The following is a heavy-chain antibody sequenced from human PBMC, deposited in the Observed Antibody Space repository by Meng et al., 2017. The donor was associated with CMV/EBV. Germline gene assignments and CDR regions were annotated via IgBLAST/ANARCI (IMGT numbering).Heavy chain of an antibody. CDR3: ARVGVVVTPHIRNRIPNWFDP. V-gene: IGHV4-30-4*08. D-gene: IGHD4-23*01. CDR1: GGSISSGDYY. J-gene: IGHJ5*02. CDR2: IYYSGST. Sequence: SETLSLTCTVSGGSISSGDYYWSWIRQPPGKGLEWIGYIYYSGSTYYNPSLKSRVTISVDTSKNQFSLKLSSVTAADTAVYYCARVGVVVTPHIRNRIPNWFDPWGQGTLVTVSS.